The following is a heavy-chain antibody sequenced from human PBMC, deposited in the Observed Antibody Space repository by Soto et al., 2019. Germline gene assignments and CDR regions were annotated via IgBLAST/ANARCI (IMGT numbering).Heavy chain of an antibody. Sequence: QVQLVQSGAEVKKPGSSVKVSCKASGGTFSSYAISWVRQAPGQGLEWMGGIIPIFGTANYAQKFQGRVTITADKSTSTAYMELSSLRAEDTAVYYCARGGYCSGGSSYLTAYYYYYYGMDVWGQGTTVTVSS. D-gene: IGHD2-15*01. CDR1: GGTFSSYA. V-gene: IGHV1-69*06. CDR3: ARGGYCSGGSSYLTAYYYYYYGMDV. J-gene: IGHJ6*02. CDR2: IIPIFGTA.